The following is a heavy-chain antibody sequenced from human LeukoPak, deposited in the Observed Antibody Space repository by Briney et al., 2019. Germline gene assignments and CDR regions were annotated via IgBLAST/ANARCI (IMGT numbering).Heavy chain of an antibody. Sequence: ASVKVSCKASGYTFTSYDINWVRQATGQGLEWMGWMNPNSGNTGYAQKFQGRVTMTRNTSISTAYMELSSLRSEDTAVYYCARGTYYYGSGSYQRYYYMDVWGKGTTVTISS. J-gene: IGHJ6*03. CDR2: MNPNSGNT. D-gene: IGHD3-10*01. CDR3: ARGTYYYGSGSYQRYYYMDV. CDR1: GYTFTSYD. V-gene: IGHV1-8*01.